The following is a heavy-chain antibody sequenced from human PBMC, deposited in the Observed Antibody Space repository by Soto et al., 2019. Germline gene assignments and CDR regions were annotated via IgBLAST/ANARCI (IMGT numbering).Heavy chain of an antibody. D-gene: IGHD1-26*01. J-gene: IGHJ4*02. V-gene: IGHV3-21*05. CDR3: AGGDGSYVY. CDR1: GFTSSDYT. CDR2: ITGRSDYI. Sequence: WGTLSLSCTASGFTSSDYTMNWVRQTPGKGLEWVSEITGRSDYIYYADSVNGRLAISRDNAKNSLYPQMNAVRGEDNAIYYCAGGDGSYVYWGQGTLVTVSS.